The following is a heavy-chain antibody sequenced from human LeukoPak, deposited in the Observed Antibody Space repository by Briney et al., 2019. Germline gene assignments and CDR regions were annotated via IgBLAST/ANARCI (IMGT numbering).Heavy chain of an antibody. CDR1: GGSISSGGYY. V-gene: IGHV4-31*03. J-gene: IGHJ4*02. CDR2: IYYSWST. CDR3: AREEATTVTR. Sequence: SETLSLTCTVSGGSISSGGYYWSWIRQHPGKGLEWIGYIYYSWSTYYNPSLKSRVTISVDTSKNQFSLKLSSVTAADTAVYYCAREEATTVTRWGQGTLVTVSS. D-gene: IGHD4-17*01.